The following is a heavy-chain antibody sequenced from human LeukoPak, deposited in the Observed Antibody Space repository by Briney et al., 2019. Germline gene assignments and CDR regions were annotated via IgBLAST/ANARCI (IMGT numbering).Heavy chain of an antibody. J-gene: IGHJ4*02. D-gene: IGHD3-10*01. CDR1: GFTFSSYA. V-gene: IGHV3-7*01. Sequence: PGGSLRLSCAASGFTFSSYAMSWVRQAPGKGLEWVANIKADGSEKFYVDSVKGRFTISRDNAKNSLYLQMNSLRAEDTAVYYCARESSVVRGVITDFDYWGQGTLVTVSS. CDR2: IKADGSEK. CDR3: ARESSVVRGVITDFDY.